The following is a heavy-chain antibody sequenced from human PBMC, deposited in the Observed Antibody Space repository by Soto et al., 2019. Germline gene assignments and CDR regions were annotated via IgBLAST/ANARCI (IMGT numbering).Heavy chain of an antibody. CDR3: ARDVSPGSSGLYFDAFEI. D-gene: IGHD6-25*01. V-gene: IGHV3-7*05. CDR1: EFAFSSYW. CDR2: IRKDGSQR. J-gene: IGHJ3*02. Sequence: EVQLVESGGGLVQPGGSLTLSCAASEFAFSSYWMTWVRQAPGKGLEWVANIRKDGSQRTYLDSVRGRFTISRDNSKNSLYLQMNSLRAEDTPLYFCARDVSPGSSGLYFDAFEIWGQGTMVTVDS.